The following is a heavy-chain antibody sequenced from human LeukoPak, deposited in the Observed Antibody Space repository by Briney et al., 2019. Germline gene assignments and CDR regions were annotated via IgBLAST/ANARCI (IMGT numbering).Heavy chain of an antibody. D-gene: IGHD3-10*01. V-gene: IGHV4-34*01. CDR1: GGSFSGYY. CDR2: INHSGST. Sequence: SETLSLTCAVYGGSFSGYYWSWLRQPPGKGLEWVGEINHSGSTNYNPSLKSRVTISVDTSKNQFSLKLSSVTAADTAVYYCASAGAPPYNWFDPWGQGTLVTVSS. CDR3: ASAGAPPYNWFDP. J-gene: IGHJ5*02.